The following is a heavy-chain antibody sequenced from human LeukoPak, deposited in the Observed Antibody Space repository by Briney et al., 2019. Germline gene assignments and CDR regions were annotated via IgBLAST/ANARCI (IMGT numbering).Heavy chain of an antibody. Sequence: GGSLSLSCAASGFTFDDYGMHWVRQLPGKGLEWVSLISWDGGTKFYADSVKGRFTISRDNSKNLVYLEMNSLRPEDTALYYCVKGIQLWSGAYDSWGQGTLVTVSS. D-gene: IGHD5-18*01. CDR1: GFTFDDYG. J-gene: IGHJ4*02. CDR3: VKGIQLWSGAYDS. CDR2: ISWDGGTK. V-gene: IGHV3-43D*04.